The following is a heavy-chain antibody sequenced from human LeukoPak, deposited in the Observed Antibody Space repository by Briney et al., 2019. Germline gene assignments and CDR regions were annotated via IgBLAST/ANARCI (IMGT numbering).Heavy chain of an antibody. CDR2: IYHSGST. D-gene: IGHD5-18*01. CDR3: ARDSYGYVGGY. J-gene: IGHJ4*02. Sequence: SETLSLTCTVSGYSISSGYYWGWIRQPPGKGLEWIGSIYHSGSTYYNPSLKSRVTISVDTSKNQFSLKLSSVTAADTAVYYRARDSYGYVGGYWGQGTLVTVSS. V-gene: IGHV4-38-2*02. CDR1: GYSISSGYY.